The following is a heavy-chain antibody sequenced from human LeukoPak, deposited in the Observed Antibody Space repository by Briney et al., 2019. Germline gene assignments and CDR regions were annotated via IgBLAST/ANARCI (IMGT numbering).Heavy chain of an antibody. D-gene: IGHD6-13*01. Sequence: PSETLSLTCIVSGGSVSSSGYYWAWLRQPPGKGLEWIGSISYSGSTFYNPSLKSRVTISVDTSKNQFSLRLNSVTAADTSVYSCARHAAYSSLAWGQGTLVTVSS. CDR3: ARHAAYSSLA. J-gene: IGHJ5*02. CDR1: GGSVSSSGYY. CDR2: ISYSGST. V-gene: IGHV4-39*01.